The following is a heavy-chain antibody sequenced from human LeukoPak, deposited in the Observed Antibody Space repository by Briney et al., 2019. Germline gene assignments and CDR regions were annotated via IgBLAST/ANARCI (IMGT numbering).Heavy chain of an antibody. J-gene: IGHJ4*02. CDR3: AREWEMEQWLVGVGDYFDY. V-gene: IGHV3-48*01. CDR2: ISSSSSTI. Sequence: GGSLRLSCAASGFTFSSYSMNWVRQAPGKGLEWVSYISSSSSTIYYADSVKGRFTISRDNAKNSLYLQMNSLRAEDTAVYYCAREWEMEQWLVGVGDYFDYWGQGTLVTVSS. CDR1: GFTFSSYS. D-gene: IGHD6-19*01.